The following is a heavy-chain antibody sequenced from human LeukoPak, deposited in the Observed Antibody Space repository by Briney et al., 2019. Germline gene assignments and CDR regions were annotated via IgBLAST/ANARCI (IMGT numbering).Heavy chain of an antibody. CDR1: GFTFSSHW. V-gene: IGHV3-74*01. CDR3: VRDGDDFNFDY. D-gene: IGHD5-24*01. CDR2: VKGDGTFT. Sequence: AGGSLRLSCAASGFTFSSHWMHWVRQAPGKGRVWVSRVKGDGTFTNYADSVYGRFTISRDNAKNTLYLHMHSLRAEDTAVYYCVRDGDDFNFDYWGQGTLVTVSS. J-gene: IGHJ4*02.